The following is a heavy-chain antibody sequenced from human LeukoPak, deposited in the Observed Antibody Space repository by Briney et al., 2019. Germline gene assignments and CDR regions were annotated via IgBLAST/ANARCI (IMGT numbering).Heavy chain of an antibody. D-gene: IGHD1-26*01. CDR3: ARVGGGNYYYFDY. V-gene: IGHV1-18*01. CDR1: GYTFTTYR. J-gene: IGHJ4*02. Sequence: GASVKVSCKASGYTFTTYRISWVRQAPGQGREGMGWISAYNDDAHYAQKLQGRVTMTTDTSTNTAYMELRSLRSDDTAVYYCARVGGGNYYYFDYWGQGTLVTVSS. CDR2: ISAYNDDA.